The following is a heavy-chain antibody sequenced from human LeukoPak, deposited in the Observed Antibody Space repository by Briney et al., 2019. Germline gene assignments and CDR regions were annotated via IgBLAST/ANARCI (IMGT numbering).Heavy chain of an antibody. CDR2: IYTSGST. V-gene: IGHV4-4*07. CDR1: GGSMSSSY. Sequence: SETLSLTRAVSGGSMSSSYWSWIRQPAGKGLEWIGRIYTSGSTNYNPSLKSRVTMSVDTSKNQFSLRLTSVTAADTAVYYCARTRYYDFWSGYYGPKHKDYVHYFDYWGQGTLVTVSS. CDR3: ARTRYYDFWSGYYGPKHKDYVHYFDY. D-gene: IGHD3-3*01. J-gene: IGHJ4*02.